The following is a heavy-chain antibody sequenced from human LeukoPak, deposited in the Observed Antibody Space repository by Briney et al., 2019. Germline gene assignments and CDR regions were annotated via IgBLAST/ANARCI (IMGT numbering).Heavy chain of an antibody. D-gene: IGHD6-19*01. J-gene: IGHJ4*02. V-gene: IGHV3-30*04. CDR1: GFTFSSYA. CDR2: ISYDGSNK. CDR3: ARDVTAVAGFFDY. Sequence: PGGSLRLSCAASGFTFSSYAMHWVRQAPGKGLEWVAVISYDGSNKYYADSVKGRFTISRDNSKNTLYLQMNSLRAEDTAVYYCARDVTAVAGFFDYWGQGTLVTVSS.